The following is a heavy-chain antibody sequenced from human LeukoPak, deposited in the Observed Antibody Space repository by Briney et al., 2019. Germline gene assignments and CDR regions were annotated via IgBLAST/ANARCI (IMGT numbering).Heavy chain of an antibody. CDR2: INSDGTTT. D-gene: IGHD6-6*01. CDR3: ARQYSSSSEFDY. Sequence: GGSLRLSCAASGFTLSNYWMHWVRQAPGKGLVWVSRINSDGTTTSSADSVKDRFTISRDNAKNTLYLQMNSLRAEDTAVYYCARQYSSSSEFDYWGQGTLVTVSS. J-gene: IGHJ4*02. CDR1: GFTLSNYW. V-gene: IGHV3-74*01.